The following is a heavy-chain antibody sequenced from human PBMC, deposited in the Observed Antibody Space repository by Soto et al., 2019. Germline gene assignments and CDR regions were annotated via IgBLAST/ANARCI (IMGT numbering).Heavy chain of an antibody. V-gene: IGHV3-48*01. Sequence: EVQLVESGGGLVQPGGSLRLSCAASGFTFSAHTMNWVRQAPGKGLEWISYISSESETIYYADSVKGRFTISRDNAKNSLFLKKNGRGAGDAAVVYGADRKGGGEWGQGTLVTVSS. J-gene: IGHJ4*02. D-gene: IGHD3-16*01. CDR1: GFTFSAHT. CDR3: ADRKGGGE. CDR2: ISSESETI.